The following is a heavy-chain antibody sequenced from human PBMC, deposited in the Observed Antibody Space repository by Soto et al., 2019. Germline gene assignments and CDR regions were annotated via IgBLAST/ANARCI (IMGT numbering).Heavy chain of an antibody. Sequence: LSLTCTVSGGSISSGGYYWGWIRQHPGKGLEGIGYIYYSGSTYYNPSLKSRVTISVDTSKNQFSLKLSSVTAADTAVYYCARATSSPNLRDYYDYWGQVTLVTVSS. D-gene: IGHD6-13*01. CDR2: IYYSGST. CDR3: ARATSSPNLRDYYDY. J-gene: IGHJ4*02. CDR1: GGSISSGGYY. V-gene: IGHV4-31*03.